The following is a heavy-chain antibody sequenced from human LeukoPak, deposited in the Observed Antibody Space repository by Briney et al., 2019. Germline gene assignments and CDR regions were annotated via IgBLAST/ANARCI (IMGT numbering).Heavy chain of an antibody. D-gene: IGHD2-21*01. CDR1: GDSVSSNIAA. CDR3: ARASYSSSRNYYHGMDV. V-gene: IGHV6-1*01. Sequence: SQTLSLTCAISGDSVSSNIAAWNWIRQSPSRGLEWLGRTYYRSKWFNDYATSLKNRAIINPDTSKNQFSLQLNSVTPEDTAVYYCARASYSSSRNYYHGMDVWGQGTTVTVSS. CDR2: TYYRSKWFN. J-gene: IGHJ6*02.